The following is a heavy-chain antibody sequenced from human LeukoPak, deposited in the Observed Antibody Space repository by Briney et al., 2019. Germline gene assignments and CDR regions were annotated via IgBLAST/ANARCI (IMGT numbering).Heavy chain of an antibody. Sequence: GGSLRLSCAASGFTFSSYSMNWVRQAPGKGLESVSSISSSSYIYYADSVKGRFTISRDNAKNSLYLQMNSLRAEDTAVYYCARVKGRKDYYYYYMDVWGKGTTVTVSS. V-gene: IGHV3-21*04. CDR1: GFTFSSYS. CDR3: ARVKGRKDYYYYYMDV. CDR2: ISSSSYI. D-gene: IGHD2-15*01. J-gene: IGHJ6*03.